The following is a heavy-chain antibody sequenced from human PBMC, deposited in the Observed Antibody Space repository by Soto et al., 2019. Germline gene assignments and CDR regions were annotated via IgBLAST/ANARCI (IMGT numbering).Heavy chain of an antibody. J-gene: IGHJ4*02. V-gene: IGHV1-2*04. CDR3: AVSADRSGYSFDY. CDR2: INPNSGGT. CDR1: GYTFTGYY. Sequence: QVQLVQSGAEVKKPGASVKVSCKASGYTFTGYYMHWVRQAPGQGLEWMGWINPNSGGTNYAQKVQGWATMTRDTSISTAYMELSRLRSDDPAVYYCAVSADRSGYSFDYWGQGTLVTVSS. D-gene: IGHD3-22*01.